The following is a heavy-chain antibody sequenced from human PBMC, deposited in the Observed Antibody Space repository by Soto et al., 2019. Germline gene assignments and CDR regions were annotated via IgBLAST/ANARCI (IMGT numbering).Heavy chain of an antibody. CDR3: ARDRGVAPPVAGNTHYYYYMDV. D-gene: IGHD6-19*01. Sequence: QEQLVQSGAEVKKPGASVTVSCKSSGYSFTNYGITWVRQAPGQGLEWLGWISAVNGNPHYAQKVEGRGPMTTDAATRPAYMELRRLRADDTAVYYCARDRGVAPPVAGNTHYYYYMDVWGKGTTVTVSS. V-gene: IGHV1-18*01. CDR2: ISAVNGNP. CDR1: GYSFTNYG. J-gene: IGHJ6*03.